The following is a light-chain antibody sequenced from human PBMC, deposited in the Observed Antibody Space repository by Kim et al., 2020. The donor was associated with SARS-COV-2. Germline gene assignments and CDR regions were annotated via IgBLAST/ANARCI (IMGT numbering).Light chain of an antibody. Sequence: DIQMTQSPSSLSASVGDRVTITCRASQSISSYLNWYQQKPGKAPKLLIYAASSLQSGAPSRFSCSGSGTDFTLTISSLQPEDFATYYCQQSHTAPLLTFGGGTKVDIK. CDR3: QQSHTAPLLT. CDR1: QSISSY. CDR2: AAS. J-gene: IGKJ4*01. V-gene: IGKV1-39*01.